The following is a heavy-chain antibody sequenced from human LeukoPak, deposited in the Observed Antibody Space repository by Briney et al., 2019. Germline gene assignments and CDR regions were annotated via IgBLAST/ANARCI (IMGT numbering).Heavy chain of an antibody. J-gene: IGHJ6*02. CDR2: INHSGST. D-gene: IGHD3-10*01. Sequence: SETLSLTCAVYGGSFSGYYWSWIRQPPGKGLEWIGEINHSGSTNYNPSLKSRVTISVDTSKNQFSLKLSSVTAADTAVYYCARGLRRRDYHGSGSYGVYYYGMDVWGQGTTVTVSS. CDR3: ARGLRRRDYHGSGSYGVYYYGMDV. V-gene: IGHV4-34*01. CDR1: GGSFSGYY.